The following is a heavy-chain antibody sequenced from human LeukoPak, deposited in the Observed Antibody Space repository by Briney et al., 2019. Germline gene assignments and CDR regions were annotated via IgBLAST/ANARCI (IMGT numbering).Heavy chain of an antibody. CDR2: IYYSGST. V-gene: IGHV4-39*07. D-gene: IGHD2-15*01. J-gene: IGHJ4*02. Sequence: SETLSLTCTVSGGSISSSSYYWGWPRQPPGAGLEWIARIYYSGSTSYNPSHKSRVTISVDTSKNQFSLKLSSVTAADTAVYYCASERYCSGGSCPSGFDYWGQGTLVTVSS. CDR3: ASERYCSGGSCPSGFDY. CDR1: GGSISSSSYY.